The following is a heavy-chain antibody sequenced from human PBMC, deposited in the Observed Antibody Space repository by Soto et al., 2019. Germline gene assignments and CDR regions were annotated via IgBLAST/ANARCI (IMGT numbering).Heavy chain of an antibody. V-gene: IGHV3-33*01. CDR2: IWYDGSNK. CDR3: ARVSHRTTPYYYYYMDV. CDR1: GFTFSSYG. Sequence: QVQLVESGGGVVQPGRSLRLSCAASGFTFSSYGMHWLRQAPGKGLEWVAVIWYDGSNKYYADSVKGRFTISRDNSKNTLYLQMNSLRAEDTAVYYCARVSHRTTPYYYYYMDVWGKGTTVTVSS. D-gene: IGHD2-2*01. J-gene: IGHJ6*03.